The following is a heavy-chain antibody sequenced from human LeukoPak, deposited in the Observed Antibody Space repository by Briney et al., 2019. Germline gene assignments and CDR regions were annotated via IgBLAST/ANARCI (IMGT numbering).Heavy chain of an antibody. J-gene: IGHJ4*02. V-gene: IGHV4-61*02. CDR2: IYTSGST. CDR1: GGSISSGSYY. CDR3: ARESLGYCSSTSCYTGPPGY. Sequence: SETLSLTCTVSGGSISSGSYYWSWIRQPAGKGLEWIGRIYTSGSTNYNPSLKSRVTISVDTSKNQFSLKLSSVTAADTAVYYCARESLGYCSSTSCYTGPPGYWGQGTLVTVSS. D-gene: IGHD2-2*02.